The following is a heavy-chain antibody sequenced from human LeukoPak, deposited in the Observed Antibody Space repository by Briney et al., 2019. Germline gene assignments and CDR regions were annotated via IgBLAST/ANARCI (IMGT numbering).Heavy chain of an antibody. CDR2: INPSGGNT. V-gene: IGHV1-46*01. CDR3: ARAGEGAYYYDSSGYPA. J-gene: IGHJ5*02. Sequence: ASVKVSCKASGYTFTSYYMHWVRQAPGQGLEWMGIINPSGGNTGYAQKFQGRVTMTRNTSISTAYMELSSLRSEDTAVYYCARAGEGAYYYDSSGYPAWGQGTLVTVSS. D-gene: IGHD3-22*01. CDR1: GYTFTSYY.